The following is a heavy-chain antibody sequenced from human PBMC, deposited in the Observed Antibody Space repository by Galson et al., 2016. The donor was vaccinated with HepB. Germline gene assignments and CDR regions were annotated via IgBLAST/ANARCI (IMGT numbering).Heavy chain of an antibody. J-gene: IGHJ2*01. CDR2: FGAAGDT. V-gene: IGHV3-13*04. D-gene: IGHD5/OR15-5a*01. CDR3: ARELSKTGYFDL. Sequence: SLRLSCAASGFTFSSYDMHWVRQATGKGLEWVSVFGAAGDTYQADSVKGRFTISRENAKNSLYLQMNRLRAGDTAVYYCARELSKTGYFDLWGRGTLVTVSS. CDR1: GFTFSSYD.